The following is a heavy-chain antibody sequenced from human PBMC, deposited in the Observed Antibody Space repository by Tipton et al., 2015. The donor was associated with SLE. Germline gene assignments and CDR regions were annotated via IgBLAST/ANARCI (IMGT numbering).Heavy chain of an antibody. D-gene: IGHD1-26*01. CDR3: ARDGGWELNDWYLDL. Sequence: TLSLTCTVSGGSISSGSYYWSWIRQPAGKGLEWIGYIYTSGSTNYNPSLKSRVTISVDTSKNQFSLKLSSVTAADTAVYYCARDGGWELNDWYLDLWGRGTLVTVSS. V-gene: IGHV4-61*09. CDR1: GGSISSGSYY. CDR2: IYTSGST. J-gene: IGHJ2*01.